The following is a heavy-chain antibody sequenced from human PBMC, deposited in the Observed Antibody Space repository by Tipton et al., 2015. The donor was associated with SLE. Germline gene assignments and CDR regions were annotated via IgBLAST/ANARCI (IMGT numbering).Heavy chain of an antibody. J-gene: IGHJ5*02. CDR3: ARQEWVTKPNCFDP. CDR2: IYYSGTT. CDR1: GGSISSSSHY. Sequence: TLSLTCTVSGGSISSSSHYWGWIRQPPGKGLEWIGSIYYSGTTYYKPSLRSRVTISIDTSKNQFSLKLSSVTAADTAVYYCARQEWVTKPNCFDPWGQGILVTVSS. V-gene: IGHV4-39*01. D-gene: IGHD3-3*01.